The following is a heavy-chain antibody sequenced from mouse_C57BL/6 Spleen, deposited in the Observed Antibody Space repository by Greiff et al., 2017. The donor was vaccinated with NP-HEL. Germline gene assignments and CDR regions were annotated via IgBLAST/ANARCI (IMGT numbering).Heavy chain of an antibody. V-gene: IGHV5-4*01. Sequence: EVKLVESGGGLVKPGGSLKLSCAASGFTFSSYAMSWVRQTPEKRLEWVATISAGGSYTYYPDNVKGRFTISRDNAKNNLYLQMSHLKSEDTAMYYCAREGYYGRSYAMDYWGQGTSVTVSS. CDR2: ISAGGSYT. CDR1: GFTFSSYA. D-gene: IGHD1-2*01. J-gene: IGHJ4*01. CDR3: AREGYYGRSYAMDY.